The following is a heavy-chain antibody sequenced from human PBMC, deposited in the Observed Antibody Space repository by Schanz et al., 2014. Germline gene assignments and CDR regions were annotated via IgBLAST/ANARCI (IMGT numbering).Heavy chain of an antibody. CDR1: GYTFKDHA. V-gene: IGHV1-3*01. Sequence: QVQLVQSGPDVKKPGASVKVSCQASGYTFKDHAMHWVRQAPGQSLEWRGWINPSNGNTHYSPRLNRRVSISSDTAASTVYLHFSSLKSDDTAVYYCARDLIAAAESWFDPWGQGTPITVSS. J-gene: IGHJ5*02. CDR3: ARDLIAAAESWFDP. CDR2: INPSNGNT. D-gene: IGHD6-13*01.